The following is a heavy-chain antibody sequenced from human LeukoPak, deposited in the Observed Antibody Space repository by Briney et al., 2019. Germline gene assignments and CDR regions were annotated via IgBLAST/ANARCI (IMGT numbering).Heavy chain of an antibody. CDR2: IYDSGST. J-gene: IGHJ4*02. V-gene: IGHV4-59*12. CDR3: ARGAPPQN. CDR1: GRSISSNY. Sequence: SETLSLTCTVYGRSISSNYWSWIRQPPRKGLEWVGYIYDSGSTNYHRSLKSRATISVAKSKNQFTLKLSAVTDAATAVYYGARGAPPQNWGEGTLVTVSS.